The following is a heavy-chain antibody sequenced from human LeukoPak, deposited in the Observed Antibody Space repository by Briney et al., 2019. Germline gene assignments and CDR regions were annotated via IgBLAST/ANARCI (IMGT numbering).Heavy chain of an antibody. V-gene: IGHV3-48*01. Sequence: GGSLRLSCAASGFIFSNYNMNWVRQTPGKGLEWLSYISSSSGTIYYADSVKGRFTISGDNAKNSLYLQMNSLRAEDTAVYYCARALGYSYGYAVDYWGQGTLVTVSS. CDR3: ARALGYSYGYAVDY. CDR2: ISSSSGTI. CDR1: GFIFSNYN. D-gene: IGHD5-18*01. J-gene: IGHJ4*02.